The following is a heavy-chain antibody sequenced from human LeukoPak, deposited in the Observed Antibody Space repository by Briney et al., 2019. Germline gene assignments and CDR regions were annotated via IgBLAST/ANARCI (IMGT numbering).Heavy chain of an antibody. J-gene: IGHJ6*03. CDR3: ARVFGDTLGWDYMDV. V-gene: IGHV3-72*01. D-gene: IGHD2-21*02. Sequence: GGSLRLSCAASGFTFSTDWMHWVRQAPGKGLEWVGRTRKKANRYTTEYAASVKGRFTISRDDSKNSLYLQMNSLKSEDTAVYYCARVFGDTLGWDYMDVWGKGTTVTVSS. CDR1: GFTFSTDW. CDR2: TRKKANRYTT.